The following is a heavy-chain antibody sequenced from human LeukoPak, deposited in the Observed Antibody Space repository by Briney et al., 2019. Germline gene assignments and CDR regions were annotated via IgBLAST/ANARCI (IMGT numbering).Heavy chain of an antibody. V-gene: IGHV3-72*01. CDR2: VTPKRFNT. Sequence: GESLRLSCAASGFTFSDYNMDWVRQTPGKGLEWVGRVTPKRFNTQYAASVRGRFTISRDDSSNSLFLQMNSLKGEDTAVYYCARGKNSFDFWGQGTLVTVSS. CDR1: GFTFSDYN. CDR3: ARGKNSFDF. J-gene: IGHJ4*02. D-gene: IGHD4-11*01.